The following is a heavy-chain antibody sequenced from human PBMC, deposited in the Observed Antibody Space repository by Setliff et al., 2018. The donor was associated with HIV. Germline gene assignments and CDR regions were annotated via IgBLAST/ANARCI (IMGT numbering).Heavy chain of an antibody. CDR1: GGSFSGCY. D-gene: IGHD6-13*01. CDR2: INHSGST. V-gene: IGHV4-34*01. Sequence: PSETLSLTCAVYGGSFSGCYWSWIRQPPGKGLEWIGEINHSGSTNYNPSLKSRVTISVDTSKNQFSLKLSSVTALDTAVYYCARKGSSSRSQEYYYDFWGQGTLVTV. J-gene: IGHJ4*02. CDR3: ARKGSSSRSQEYYYDF.